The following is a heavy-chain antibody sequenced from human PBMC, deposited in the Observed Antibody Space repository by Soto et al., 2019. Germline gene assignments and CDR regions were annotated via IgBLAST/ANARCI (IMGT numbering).Heavy chain of an antibody. D-gene: IGHD2-15*01. Sequence: ASVKVSCKASGYKFTSYGISWVRQAPGQGLEWMGWISAYNGYTRYAQNHQGRVTMTTDTSTSTAYMELRSLRSDDTAVYFCARDWYCSGGSCYDCFDPWGQGTLVTVSS. V-gene: IGHV1-18*01. CDR2: ISAYNGYT. J-gene: IGHJ5*02. CDR1: GYKFTSYG. CDR3: ARDWYCSGGSCYDCFDP.